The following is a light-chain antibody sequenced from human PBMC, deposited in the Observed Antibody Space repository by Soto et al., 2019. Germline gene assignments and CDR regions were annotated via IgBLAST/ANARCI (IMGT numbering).Light chain of an antibody. J-gene: IGLJ1*01. V-gene: IGLV2-14*01. CDR3: SSYTSSSTRV. Sequence: QSALTQPASVSGSHGQSITISYTGTSSDVGGYNYVSWYQQHPGKAPKLMIYDVSNRPSGVSNRFSGSKSGNTASLTISGLQAEDEADYYCSSYTSSSTRVFGTGTKVTVL. CDR1: SSDVGGYNY. CDR2: DVS.